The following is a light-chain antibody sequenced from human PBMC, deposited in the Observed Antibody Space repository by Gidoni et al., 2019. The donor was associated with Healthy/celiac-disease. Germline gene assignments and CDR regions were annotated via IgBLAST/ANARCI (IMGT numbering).Light chain of an antibody. CDR3: QQYNSYST. CDR2: DAS. J-gene: IGKJ1*01. Sequence: DIQMTQSPSTLPASVGDRVTITCRTRQSISSWLAWYQQKPGKAPKLLVYDASSLESGVPSRFSGSGSETEFTLTISGLQPDDFATYYCQQYNSYSTFGQGTKVEIK. V-gene: IGKV1-5*01. CDR1: QSISSW.